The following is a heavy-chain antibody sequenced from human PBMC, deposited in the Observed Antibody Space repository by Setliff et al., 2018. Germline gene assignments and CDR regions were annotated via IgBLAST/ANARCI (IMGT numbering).Heavy chain of an antibody. D-gene: IGHD2-2*01. J-gene: IGHJ4*02. V-gene: IGHV3-64*02. CDR3: TIGNSETSSKRGYFDH. CDR2: INGNGGRT. CDR1: GFTFSGYA. Sequence: GGSLRLSCEASGFTFSGYAMHWVRQAPGERLEAVSSINGNGGRTYYAESVKGRFTISRDDSKNTLYLQMSSLKTEDTAVYYCTIGNSETSSKRGYFDHWGQGALVTVS.